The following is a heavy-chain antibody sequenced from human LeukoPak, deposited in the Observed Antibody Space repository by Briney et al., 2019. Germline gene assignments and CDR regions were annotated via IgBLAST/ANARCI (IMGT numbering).Heavy chain of an antibody. CDR3: ARDLRGGGGLYYYYYYMDV. CDR2: ISSSSSYI. V-gene: IGHV3-21*01. CDR1: GFTFSSYS. D-gene: IGHD3-16*01. J-gene: IGHJ6*03. Sequence: PGGSLRLSCAASGFTFSSYSMNWVRQAPGKGLEWVSSISSSSSYIYYADSVKGRFTISRDNAKNSLYLQTNSLRAEDTAVYYCARDLRGGGGLYYYYYYMDVWGKGTTVTVSS.